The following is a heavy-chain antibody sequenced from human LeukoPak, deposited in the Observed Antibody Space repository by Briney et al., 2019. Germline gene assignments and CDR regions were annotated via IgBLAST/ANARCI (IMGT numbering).Heavy chain of an antibody. J-gene: IGHJ4*02. CDR2: INHSGST. D-gene: IGHD6-19*01. CDR1: GGSFSGYY. CDR3: ARHSSGWLFDY. V-gene: IGHV4-34*01. Sequence: SETLSLTCAVYGGSFSGYYWSWIRQPPGKGLEWIGEINHSGSTNYNPSLKSRVTISVDTSKNQFSLKLSSVTAADTAVYYCARHSSGWLFDYWGQGTLVTVSS.